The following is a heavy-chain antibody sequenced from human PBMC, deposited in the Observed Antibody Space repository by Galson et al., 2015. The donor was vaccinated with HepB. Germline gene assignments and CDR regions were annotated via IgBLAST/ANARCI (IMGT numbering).Heavy chain of an antibody. CDR2: MNPNSGNT. D-gene: IGHD3-3*01. CDR1: GYTFTSYD. CDR3: ARGSNHYDFWSGYRYYYYYYMDV. Sequence: SVKVSCKASGYTFTSYDINWVRQATGQGLEWMGWMNPNSGNTGYAQKFQGRVTMTRNTSISTAYMELSSLRSEDTAVYYCARGSNHYDFWSGYRYYYYYYMDVWGKGTTVTVSS. J-gene: IGHJ6*03. V-gene: IGHV1-8*01.